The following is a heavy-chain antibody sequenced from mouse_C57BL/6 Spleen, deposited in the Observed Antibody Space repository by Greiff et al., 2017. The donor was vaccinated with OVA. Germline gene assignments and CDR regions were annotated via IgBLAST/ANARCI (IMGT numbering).Heavy chain of an antibody. Sequence: EVQLQQSGPELVKPGASVKIPCKASGYTFTDYNMDWVKQSHGKSLEWIGDINPNNGGTIYNQKFKGKATLTVDKSSSTAYMELRSLTSEDTAVYYCARRYYGSSYFDYWGQCTTLTVSS. J-gene: IGHJ2*01. CDR2: INPNNGGT. V-gene: IGHV1-18*01. D-gene: IGHD1-1*01. CDR3: ARRYYGSSYFDY. CDR1: GYTFTDYN.